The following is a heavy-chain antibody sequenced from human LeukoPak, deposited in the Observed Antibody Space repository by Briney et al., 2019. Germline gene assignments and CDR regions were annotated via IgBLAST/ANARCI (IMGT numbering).Heavy chain of an antibody. D-gene: IGHD3-22*01. V-gene: IGHV4-59*01. J-gene: IGHJ5*01. Sequence: SETLSLTCTVAGGSISSYYWSWIRQPPGKGLEWIGYIYYRGSTNYNPSLKSRVTLPVTTSKNQFSLKLSSVTAADTAVYYCARAHHYYGSSAYYPNWFDSWGQGTLVTVSS. CDR3: ARAHHYYGSSAYYPNWFDS. CDR2: IYYRGST. CDR1: GGSISSYY.